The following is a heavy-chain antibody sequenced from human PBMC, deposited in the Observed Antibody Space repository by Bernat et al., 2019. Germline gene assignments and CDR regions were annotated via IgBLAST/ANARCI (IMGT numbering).Heavy chain of an antibody. CDR1: GFTFSSYG. J-gene: IGHJ4*02. CDR2: IRYDGSNK. CDR3: VRDRHRGYSDNSGHYLLFGH. Sequence: QVQLVESGGGVVQPGGSLRLSCATSGFTFSSYGMHWVRQAPGKGLEWVAFIRYDGSNKNHADSVKGRFTISRDNSKNTLFLQMNSLRVEDTAVYFCVRDRHRGYSDNSGHYLLFGHRGQGTVVTVSS. V-gene: IGHV3-30*02. D-gene: IGHD3-22*01.